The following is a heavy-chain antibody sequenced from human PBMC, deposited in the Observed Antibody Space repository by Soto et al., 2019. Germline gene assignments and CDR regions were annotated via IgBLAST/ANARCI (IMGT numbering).Heavy chain of an antibody. D-gene: IGHD3-22*01. J-gene: IGHJ2*01. CDR3: ARDRLGYDSSGYYPNYWYFDL. CDR1: GGSISSGDYY. CDR2: IYYSGST. V-gene: IGHV4-30-4*01. Sequence: QVQLQESGPGLVKPSQTLSLTCTVSGGSISSGDYYWSWIRQPPGKGLEWIGYIYYSGSTYYNPSLKSRVTISVDTSKNQFSPKLSSVTAADTAVYYCARDRLGYDSSGYYPNYWYFDLWGRGTLVTVSS.